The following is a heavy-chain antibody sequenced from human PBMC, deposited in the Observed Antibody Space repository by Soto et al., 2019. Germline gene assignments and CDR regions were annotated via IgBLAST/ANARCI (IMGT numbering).Heavy chain of an antibody. V-gene: IGHV1-3*01. Sequence: ASVKVSCKASGYTFTRYTMNWVRQAPGQRLEWMGWINPDNGNTKSSQKFQDRVIITRDTSASTAYMELSSLRSEDTAVYYCARGYYYYDSSGYYRYWGQGTLVTVSS. J-gene: IGHJ4*02. D-gene: IGHD3-22*01. CDR1: GYTFTRYT. CDR2: INPDNGNT. CDR3: ARGYYYYDSSGYYRY.